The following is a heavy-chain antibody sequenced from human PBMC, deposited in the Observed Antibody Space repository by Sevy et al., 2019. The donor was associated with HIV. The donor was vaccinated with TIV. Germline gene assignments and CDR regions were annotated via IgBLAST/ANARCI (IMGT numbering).Heavy chain of an antibody. Sequence: GGSLRLSCAASGFTFSYAWMSWVRQAPGKGLEWVGRIKARADGGTTDYAAPVKGRFTISRDDSKNTLYLQMNSLKTEDTAVYYCSTDPIIVLLATDGMDVWGQGTTVTVSS. CDR3: STDPIIVLLATDGMDV. CDR1: GFTFSYAW. D-gene: IGHD2-8*01. J-gene: IGHJ6*02. V-gene: IGHV3-15*01. CDR2: IKARADGGTT.